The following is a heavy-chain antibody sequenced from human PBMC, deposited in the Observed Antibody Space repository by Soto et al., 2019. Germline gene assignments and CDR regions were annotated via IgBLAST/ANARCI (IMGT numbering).Heavy chain of an antibody. CDR2: IDPSDSYT. V-gene: IGHV5-10-1*01. CDR3: ARHRGDYGTSVDFDY. J-gene: IGHJ4*02. Sequence: PGESLKISCKGSGYSFTSYWISWVRQMPGKGLEWMGRIDPSDSYTNYSPSFQGHVTISADKSISTAYLQWSSLKASDTAMYYCARHRGDYGTSVDFDYWGQGTLVTVSS. CDR1: GYSFTSYW. D-gene: IGHD4-17*01.